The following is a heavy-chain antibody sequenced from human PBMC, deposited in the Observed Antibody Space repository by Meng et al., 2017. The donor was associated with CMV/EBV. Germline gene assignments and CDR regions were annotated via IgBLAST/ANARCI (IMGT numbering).Heavy chain of an antibody. CDR2: IRSRGHGGTT. V-gene: IGHV3-49*04. CDR3: TRDRSYELWNYSPRIDH. J-gene: IGHJ4*02. Sequence: GGSLRLSCTGSGFNLGDYGMSWVRQAPGKGLEWVGSIRSRGHGGTTETAASVKGRFTISRDESKSIVYLQMNSLKTEDTAVYYCTRDRSYELWNYSPRIDHWGQGTLVTVSS. D-gene: IGHD3-10*01. CDR1: GFNLGDYG.